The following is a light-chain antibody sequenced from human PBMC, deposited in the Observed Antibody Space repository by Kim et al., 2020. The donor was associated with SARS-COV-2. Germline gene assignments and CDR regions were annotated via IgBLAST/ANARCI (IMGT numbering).Light chain of an antibody. CDR1: QGIRND. J-gene: IGKJ2*01. CDR3: LQHYKYPYT. CDR2: GAS. Sequence: AIQMTQSPSSLSASVGDTVTITCRASQGIRNDLAWFQQNPGKAPQLLIYGASSLHTGVPSRFSGSGSDTDFTLTISSLQPEDFATYYCLQHYKYPYTFGQGTKLEI. V-gene: IGKV1-6*01.